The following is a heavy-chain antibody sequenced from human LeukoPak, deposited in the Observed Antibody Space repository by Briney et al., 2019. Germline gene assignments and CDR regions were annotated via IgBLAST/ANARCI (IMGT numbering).Heavy chain of an antibody. V-gene: IGHV3-21*01. Sequence: GGSLRLSCGASGFTFSSYSMNWVRQAPGKGLEWVSPISSSSSYIYYADSVKGRFTISRDNAKNSLYLQMNSLRAEDTAVYYCARVRREWLAPGSLLGYYYYYMDVWGKGTTVTVSS. CDR1: GFTFSSYS. D-gene: IGHD6-19*01. J-gene: IGHJ6*03. CDR3: ARVRREWLAPGSLLGYYYYYMDV. CDR2: ISSSSSYI.